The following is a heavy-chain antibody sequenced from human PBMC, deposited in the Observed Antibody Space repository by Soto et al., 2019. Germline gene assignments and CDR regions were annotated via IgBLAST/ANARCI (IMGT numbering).Heavy chain of an antibody. V-gene: IGHV4-59*01. Sequence: SQTLSLTCTVSGGSISSYYWSWIRQPPGKGLEWIGYIYYSGSTNYNPSLKSRVTISVDTSKNQFSLKLSSVTAADTAVYYCASASGAPYYYYYYMDVWGKGTTVTVSS. J-gene: IGHJ6*03. CDR3: ASASGAPYYYYYYMDV. CDR1: GGSISSYY. D-gene: IGHD2-15*01. CDR2: IYYSGST.